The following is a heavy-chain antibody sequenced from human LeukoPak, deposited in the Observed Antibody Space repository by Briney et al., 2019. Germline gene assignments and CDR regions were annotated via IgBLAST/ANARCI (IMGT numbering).Heavy chain of an antibody. CDR3: AKDGSGSYYYYYYMDV. J-gene: IGHJ6*03. CDR2: TSSSDAGT. Sequence: GGSLRLSCAVSGFPLSSYAMSWVRQAPGKGLEWVSATSSSDAGTYYADSVKGRFTISRDNSKNTLYLQMNSLRAEDTAVYYCAKDGSGSYYYYYYMDVWGKGTTVTISS. V-gene: IGHV3-23*01. CDR1: GFPLSSYA. D-gene: IGHD3-10*01.